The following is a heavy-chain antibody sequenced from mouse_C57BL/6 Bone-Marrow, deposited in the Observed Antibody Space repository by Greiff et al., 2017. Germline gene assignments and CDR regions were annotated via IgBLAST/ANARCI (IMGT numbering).Heavy chain of an antibody. CDR3: ARGERNCEDYAMDY. CDR2: IYPGGGYT. D-gene: IGHD4-1*01. V-gene: IGHV1-63*01. CDR1: GYTFTNYW. Sequence: VQLQQSGAELVRPGTSVKMSCKASGYTFTNYWIGWAKQRPGHGLEWIGDIYPGGGYTNYNEKFKGKATLTADKSTSTAYMQFSSLTSEDSAIYYGARGERNCEDYAMDYWGQGTSVTVSS. J-gene: IGHJ4*01.